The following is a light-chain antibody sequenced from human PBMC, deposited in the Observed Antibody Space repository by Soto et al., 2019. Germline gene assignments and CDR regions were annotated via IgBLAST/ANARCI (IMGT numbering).Light chain of an antibody. CDR2: GAS. V-gene: IGKV3-20*01. J-gene: IGKJ1*01. CDR1: QSVSNY. Sequence: EIVMTQSPATLSVSPGEIVTLSFSASQSVSNYLAWYQQKPGQAPRLLIYGASTRATGIPDRFSGSGSGTDFTLTISRLEAEDFAVYYCQQYGSSPEWTFGQGTKVDIK. CDR3: QQYGSSPEWT.